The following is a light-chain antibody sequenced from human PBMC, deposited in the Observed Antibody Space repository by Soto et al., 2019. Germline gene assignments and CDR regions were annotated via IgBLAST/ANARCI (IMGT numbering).Light chain of an antibody. CDR3: SSYTSSSTHVI. CDR1: SSDVGGYNC. V-gene: IGLV2-14*01. J-gene: IGLJ2*01. Sequence: QSVLTQPPSVSGSPGQSITISCTGTSSDVGGYNCVSWYQQHPGKAPQLMIFEVSHRPSGVSNRFSGSKSGNTASLTISGVQDEDEADYYCSSYTSSSTHVIFGGGTQLTVL. CDR2: EVS.